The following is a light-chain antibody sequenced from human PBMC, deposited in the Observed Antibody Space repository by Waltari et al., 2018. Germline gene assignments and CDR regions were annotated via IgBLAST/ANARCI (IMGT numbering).Light chain of an antibody. CDR2: GAS. V-gene: IGKV3-20*01. CDR3: QHYVRLPAT. J-gene: IGKJ1*01. Sequence: EIVLTQSPGSLSSSPGERVTLSCRASQSVSRAFAWYQQKPVQAPRLLIFGASNRATGIPDRFSGSGSETDFSLTISRLEPEDFAVYYCQHYVRLPATFGRGTKVEIK. CDR1: QSVSRAF.